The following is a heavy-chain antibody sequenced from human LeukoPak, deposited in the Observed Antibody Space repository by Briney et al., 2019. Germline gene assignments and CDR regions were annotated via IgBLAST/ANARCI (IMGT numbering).Heavy chain of an antibody. D-gene: IGHD6-19*01. CDR1: GYTFTSYY. J-gene: IGHJ4*02. CDR3: ARVRQEGWYGGDY. V-gene: IGHV1-46*01. Sequence: ASVKVSCKASGYTFTSYYMHWVRQAPGQGLEWMGIINPSRGSTSYAQKLQGRVTMTRDTSTSTVYMELSSLRSEDTAVYYCARVRQEGWYGGDYWGQGTLVTVSS. CDR2: INPSRGST.